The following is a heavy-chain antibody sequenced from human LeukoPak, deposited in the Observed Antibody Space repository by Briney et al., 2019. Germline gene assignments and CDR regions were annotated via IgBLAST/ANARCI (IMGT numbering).Heavy chain of an antibody. Sequence: SSVNVSFKGCVCTFINYTISGLGQAPSQGLEGVGRIIPILCISNYAHKLQGRVTITADKSTSTAYMELSSLRSEDTAVYYCARASRVGATLHFDYWGQGTLVTVSS. CDR1: VCTFINYT. V-gene: IGHV1-69*02. J-gene: IGHJ4*02. CDR2: IIPILCIS. CDR3: ARASRVGATLHFDY. D-gene: IGHD1-26*01.